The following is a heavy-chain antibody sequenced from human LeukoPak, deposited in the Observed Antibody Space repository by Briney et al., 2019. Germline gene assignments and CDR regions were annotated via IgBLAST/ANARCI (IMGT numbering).Heavy chain of an antibody. D-gene: IGHD6-13*01. V-gene: IGHV1-2*02. J-gene: IGHJ1*01. CDR1: GYTFTGYY. CDR2: INPNSGGT. CDR3: ARDPAAGTTPYFQH. Sequence: ASVKVSCKASGYTFTGYYMHWVRQAPGQGLEWMGWINPNSGGTNYAQKFQGRVTMTRDTSISTAYMELSRLRSDDTAVYYCARDPAAGTTPYFQHWGQGTLVTVSS.